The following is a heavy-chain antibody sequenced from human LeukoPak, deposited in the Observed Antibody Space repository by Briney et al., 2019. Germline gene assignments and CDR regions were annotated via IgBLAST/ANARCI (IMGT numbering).Heavy chain of an antibody. Sequence: ASVKVSCKASGYTFTSYDTNWVRQATGQGLEWMGWMNPNSGNTGYAQKFQGRVTMTRNTSISTAYMELSSLRSEDTAVYYCARGRGYSGYDSNFDYRGQGTLVTVSS. CDR1: GYTFTSYD. CDR3: ARGRGYSGYDSNFDY. D-gene: IGHD5-12*01. J-gene: IGHJ4*02. CDR2: MNPNSGNT. V-gene: IGHV1-8*01.